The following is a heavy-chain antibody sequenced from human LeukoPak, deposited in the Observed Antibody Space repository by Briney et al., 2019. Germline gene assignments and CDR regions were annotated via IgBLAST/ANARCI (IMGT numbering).Heavy chain of an antibody. CDR3: ARVSWVRGVRLKGGWYYMDV. V-gene: IGHV4-38-2*02. D-gene: IGHD3-10*01. CDR2: IYHSGST. J-gene: IGHJ6*03. CDR1: GYSISSGYY. Sequence: MASETLSLTCTVSGYSISSGYYWGWIRQPPGKGLEWIGSIYHSGSTNYNPSLKSRVTISVDTSKNQFSLKLTSVAAADTAVYYCARVSWVRGVRLKGGWYYMDVWGKGTTVTISS.